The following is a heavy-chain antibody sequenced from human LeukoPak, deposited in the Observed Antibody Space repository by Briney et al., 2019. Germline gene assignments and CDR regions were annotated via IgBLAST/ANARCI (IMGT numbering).Heavy chain of an antibody. CDR3: ARGDGGNPWDAFDI. D-gene: IGHD4-23*01. CDR2: NSGDNDNP. J-gene: IGHJ3*02. Sequence: GAAVKVSCKASGYTFSNFGSAWVRQAPGQGLEGMGLNSGDNDNPQSAQDLQGRLTVTTDRSTSTAYMELRSLRHDDTAVYYCARGDGGNPWDAFDIWGQGTMVTVSS. CDR1: GYTFSNFG. V-gene: IGHV1-18*01.